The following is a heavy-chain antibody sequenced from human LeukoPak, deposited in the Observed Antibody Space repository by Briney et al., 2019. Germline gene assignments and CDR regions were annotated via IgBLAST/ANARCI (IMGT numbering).Heavy chain of an antibody. V-gene: IGHV3-7*01. D-gene: IGHD1-14*01. CDR3: AREVWGPEY. J-gene: IGHJ4*02. CDR2: IKQDGSDK. Sequence: GESLKISCKGSGYSFSNYWVAWVRQAPGKGLEWVGNIKQDGSDKNYMDSVKGRFTISRDNTKNSVYLQMSSLRAEDTAVYYCAREVWGPEYWGQGTLVTVSS. CDR1: GYSFSNYW.